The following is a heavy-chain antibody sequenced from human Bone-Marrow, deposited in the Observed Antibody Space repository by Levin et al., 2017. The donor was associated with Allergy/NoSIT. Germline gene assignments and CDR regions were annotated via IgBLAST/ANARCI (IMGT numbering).Heavy chain of an antibody. J-gene: IGHJ3*01. D-gene: IGHD3-16*01. CDR1: GFTFSSYD. Sequence: TGESLKISCAASGFTFSSYDMNWVRQPPGKGLEWVSAISSSGNRYYSGSVKGRFTISREDAKNSFYLQMNSLRAEDTAVYYCAREPASRLGWDALDLWGHGTMVTVSS. CDR2: ISSSGNR. V-gene: IGHV3-13*01. CDR3: AREPASRLGWDALDL.